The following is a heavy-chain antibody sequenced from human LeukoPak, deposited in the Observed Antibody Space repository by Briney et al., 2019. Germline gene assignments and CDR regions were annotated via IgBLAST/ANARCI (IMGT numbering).Heavy chain of an antibody. Sequence: SGGSLRLSCAASGFTFSSYAMHWVRQAPGKGLEYVSAISSNGGSTYYANSVKGRFTISRDNSKNTLYLQMGRLRAEDMAVYYCAREIVVVPAYAFHIWGQGTMVTVSS. J-gene: IGHJ3*02. CDR2: ISSNGGST. CDR3: AREIVVVPAYAFHI. D-gene: IGHD2-2*01. CDR1: GFTFSSYA. V-gene: IGHV3-64*01.